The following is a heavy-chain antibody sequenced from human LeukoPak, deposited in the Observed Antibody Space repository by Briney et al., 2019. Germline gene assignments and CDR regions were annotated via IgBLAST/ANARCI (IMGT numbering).Heavy chain of an antibody. CDR2: INHSGST. J-gene: IGHJ4*02. D-gene: IGHD5-12*01. CDR1: GGSFSGYY. CDR3: ARGRGRYSGYDSRGTLNY. V-gene: IGHV4-34*01. Sequence: SETLSLTCAVYGGSFSGYYWSWIRQPPGKGLAWIGEINHSGSTNYNPSLKSRVTISVDTSKNQFSLKLSSVTAADTAVYYCARGRGRYSGYDSRGTLNYWGQGTLVTVSS.